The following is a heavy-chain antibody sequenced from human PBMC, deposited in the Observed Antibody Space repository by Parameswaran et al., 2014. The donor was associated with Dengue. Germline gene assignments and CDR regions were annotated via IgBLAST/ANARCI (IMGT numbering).Heavy chain of an antibody. CDR3: GRVCMHPAYSASDNWFDP. J-gene: IGHJ5*02. V-gene: IGHV1-3*01. CDR1: GYTFTSYA. D-gene: IGHD6-13*01. Sequence: ASVKVSCKASGYTFTSYAMHWVRQAPGQRLEWMGWINAGNGNTKYSQKFQGRVTITRDTSASTAYMELSSLRSEDTAVYYCGRVCMHPAYSASDNWFDPWGQGTLVTVSS. CDR2: INAGNGNT.